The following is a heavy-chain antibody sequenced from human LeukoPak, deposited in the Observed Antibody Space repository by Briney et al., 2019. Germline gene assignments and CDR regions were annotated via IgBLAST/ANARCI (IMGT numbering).Heavy chain of an antibody. CDR1: GYRFANYW. V-gene: IGHV5-51*01. Sequence: GESLKISCKASGYRFANYWIGWVRQMPGKGLEWMGIIYPGHSDTRYSPSFQGQVTISADKSISTAFLQWSSLKASDTAIYFCARQSPGRDSFDIWGQGTMVTVSS. J-gene: IGHJ3*02. CDR3: ARQSPGRDSFDI. CDR2: IYPGHSDT. D-gene: IGHD3-10*01.